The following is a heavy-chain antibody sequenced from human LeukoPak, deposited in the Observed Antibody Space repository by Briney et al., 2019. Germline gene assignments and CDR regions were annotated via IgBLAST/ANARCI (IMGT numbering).Heavy chain of an antibody. CDR1: GDSINSGAYG. D-gene: IGHD2-2*01. V-gene: IGHV4-30-2*01. CDR2: TYHSGIS. CDR3: ARDLRGCDSATCYRWFDP. J-gene: IGHJ5*02. Sequence: SETLSLTCTVSGDSINSGAYGWSWIRQPPGKGLERIGDTYHSGISSYSPSLKSRVTISVDSSKNHFSLRLTSVTAADTAVYFCARDLRGCDSATCYRWFDPWGQGTLVIVSS.